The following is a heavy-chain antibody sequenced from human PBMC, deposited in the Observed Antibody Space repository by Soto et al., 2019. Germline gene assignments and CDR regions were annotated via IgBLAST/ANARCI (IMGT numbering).Heavy chain of an antibody. CDR2: IYPGDSDT. J-gene: IGHJ6*01. D-gene: IGHD3-9*01. CDR3: ARHGTDILTGYDYYYCMDV. Sequence: GESLKISCKGSGYSFTSYWIGWVRQMPGKGLEWMGIIYPGDSDTRYSPSFQGQVTISADKSISTAYLQWSSLKASDTAMYYCARHGTDILTGYDYYYCMDVWGQGTTVNVS. CDR1: GYSFTSYW. V-gene: IGHV5-51*01.